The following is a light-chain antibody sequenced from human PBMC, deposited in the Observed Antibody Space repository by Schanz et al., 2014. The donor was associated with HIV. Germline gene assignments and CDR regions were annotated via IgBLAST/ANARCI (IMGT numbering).Light chain of an antibody. V-gene: IGLV2-23*02. CDR3: CSYVGSRSWV. Sequence: QSVLTQPPSVSAAPGQKVTISCSGSSSDVGSSNYVSWYQQHPGKAPQLMIYDVTNRPSGVSTRFSGSKSGNTASLTISGLQAEDEADYYCCSYVGSRSWVFGAGTKLTVL. J-gene: IGLJ3*02. CDR2: DVT. CDR1: SSDVGSSNY.